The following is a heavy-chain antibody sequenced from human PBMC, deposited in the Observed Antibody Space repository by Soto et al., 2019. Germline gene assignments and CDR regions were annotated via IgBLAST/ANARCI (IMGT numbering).Heavy chain of an antibody. Sequence: GGSLRLSCAASGFTFSSNDMTWVRQAPGKGLEWVSTIDGSGATTYYADFVEGRFTVSRDNSKNTPYLQIDILRAEDKVTHYFARLYTWIMAYWRQGILLTVSA. CDR1: GFTFSSND. CDR3: ARLYTWIMAY. V-gene: IGHV3-23*01. D-gene: IGHD5-12*01. J-gene: IGHJ4*02. CDR2: IDGSGATT.